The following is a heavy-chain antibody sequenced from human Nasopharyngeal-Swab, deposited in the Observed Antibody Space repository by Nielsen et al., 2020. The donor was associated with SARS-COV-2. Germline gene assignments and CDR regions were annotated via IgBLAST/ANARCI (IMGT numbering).Heavy chain of an antibody. D-gene: IGHD2-21*01. Sequence: SETLSLTCTVSGGSISSGSYYWSWIRQPAGKGLEWIVRIYTSGSTNYNPSLKIRVTISVDTSKNQFSLKLSSVTAADTAVYYCARTRMKKYCGGDCYSTDFGHWGRGTLVTVS. CDR2: IYTSGST. CDR3: ARTRMKKYCGGDCYSTDFGH. V-gene: IGHV4-61*02. J-gene: IGHJ2*01. CDR1: GGSISSGSYY.